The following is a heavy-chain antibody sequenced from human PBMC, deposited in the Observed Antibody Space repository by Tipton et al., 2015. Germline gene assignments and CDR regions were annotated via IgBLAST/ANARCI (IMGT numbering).Heavy chain of an antibody. J-gene: IGHJ4*02. CDR3: AKDRFSVHAWDYFDY. D-gene: IGHD5/OR15-5a*01. CDR1: GFTFSSYA. CDR2: ISDSGGNT. Sequence: SLRLSCAASGFTFSSYAMSWVRQAPGKGLEWVSSISDSGGNTYYADSVKGRFTISRDNSKKTLYLQLNSLRVEDTAIYYCAKDRFSVHAWDYFDYWGQGTLVTVSS. V-gene: IGHV3-23*01.